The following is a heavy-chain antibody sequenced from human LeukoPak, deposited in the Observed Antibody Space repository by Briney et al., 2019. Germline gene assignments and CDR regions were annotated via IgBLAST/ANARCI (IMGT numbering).Heavy chain of an antibody. CDR1: GYTFTGYG. D-gene: IGHD3-3*01. CDR3: ARDLEFPDY. Sequence: ASVKVSCKASGYTFTGYGITWMRQAPGQGLEWMGWISTNNGNTNYVQKFQGRVNMTTDTSTSTAYMELRSLTSDDTAVYYCARDLEFPDYWGQGTLVTVSS. V-gene: IGHV1-18*01. J-gene: IGHJ4*02. CDR2: ISTNNGNT.